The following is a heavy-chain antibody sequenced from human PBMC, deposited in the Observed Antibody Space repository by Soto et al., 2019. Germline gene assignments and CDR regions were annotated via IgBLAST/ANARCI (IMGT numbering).Heavy chain of an antibody. J-gene: IGHJ6*02. CDR2: IDPSDSYT. CDR1: GYSFTSYW. Sequence: GESLKISCNGSGYSFTSYWISWVRQMPGKGLEWMGRIDPSDSYTNYSPSFQGHVTISADKSISTAYLQWSSLKASDTAMYYCARHEDVVVPAATGDYYYYGMDVWGQGTTVTVSS. D-gene: IGHD2-2*01. CDR3: ARHEDVVVPAATGDYYYYGMDV. V-gene: IGHV5-10-1*01.